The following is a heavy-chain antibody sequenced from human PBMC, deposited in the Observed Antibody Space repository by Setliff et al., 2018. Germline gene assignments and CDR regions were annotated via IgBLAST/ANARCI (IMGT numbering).Heavy chain of an antibody. D-gene: IGHD1-26*01. CDR3: ARGVGAMGDY. CDR2: ISPYYGST. CDR1: GYSFTVFG. Sequence: ASVKVSCKTSGYSFTVFGISWVRQAPGQGLEWMGWISPYYGSTNYAQKFQGRVTITTDDSTNTAYMELSSLRSEDTAVYYCARGVGAMGDYWGQGTLVTVSS. V-gene: IGHV1-18*01. J-gene: IGHJ4*02.